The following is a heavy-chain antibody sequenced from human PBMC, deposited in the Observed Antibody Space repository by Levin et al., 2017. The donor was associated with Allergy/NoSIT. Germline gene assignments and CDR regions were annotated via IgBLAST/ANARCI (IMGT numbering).Heavy chain of an antibody. CDR3: AKGVTGSYRTPLDY. CDR2: ISGSGDST. CDR1: GFTFSSFA. Sequence: GGSLRLSCAASGFTFSSFAMSWVRQAPGKGLEWVSIISGSGDSTYNADSVKGRFTISRDNSKNTLFVQMNSLGAGDTAVYYCAKGVTGSYRTPLDYWGQGTLVTASA. J-gene: IGHJ4*02. V-gene: IGHV3-23*01. D-gene: IGHD1-26*01.